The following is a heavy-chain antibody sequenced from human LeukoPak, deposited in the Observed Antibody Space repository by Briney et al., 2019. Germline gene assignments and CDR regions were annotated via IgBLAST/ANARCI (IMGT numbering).Heavy chain of an antibody. J-gene: IGHJ6*02. V-gene: IGHV1-2*02. CDR1: GYTFTGYY. Sequence: ASAKVSCKASGYTFTGYYMHWVRQAPGQGLEWMGWINPNSGGTNYAQKFQGRVTMTRDTSISTAYMELSRLRSDDTAVYYCARAYYYDSSGSGYYGMDVWGQGTTVTVSS. D-gene: IGHD3-22*01. CDR3: ARAYYYDSSGSGYYGMDV. CDR2: INPNSGGT.